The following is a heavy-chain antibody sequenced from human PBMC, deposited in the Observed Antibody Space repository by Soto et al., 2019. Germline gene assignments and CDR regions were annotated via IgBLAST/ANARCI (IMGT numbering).Heavy chain of an antibody. Sequence: KPGGSLRLSCAASGFSFSSDSMGWVRQSPGKGLEWVAAISISGSFINYADSVKGRFTISRDNAKNSLYLQMRSLKDDDTDVSYCARDPPSGPTVDWFDSWGQGTLVTFSS. V-gene: IGHV3-21*01. CDR1: GFSFSSDS. J-gene: IGHJ5*01. D-gene: IGHD1-26*01. CDR3: ARDPPSGPTVDWFDS. CDR2: ISISGSFI.